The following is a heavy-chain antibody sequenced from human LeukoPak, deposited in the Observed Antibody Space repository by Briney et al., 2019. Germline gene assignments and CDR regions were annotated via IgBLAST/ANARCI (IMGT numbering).Heavy chain of an antibody. D-gene: IGHD2-15*01. CDR1: GGSISSSSYY. V-gene: IGHV4-39*07. CDR3: ARFKLDIVVVVAPHDAFDI. CDR2: IYYSGST. Sequence: NASETLSLTCTVSGGSISSSSYYWGWIRQPPGKGLEWIGSIYYSGSTYYNPSLKSRVTISVDTSKNQFSLKLSSVTAADTAVYYCARFKLDIVVVVAPHDAFDIWGQGTMVTVSS. J-gene: IGHJ3*02.